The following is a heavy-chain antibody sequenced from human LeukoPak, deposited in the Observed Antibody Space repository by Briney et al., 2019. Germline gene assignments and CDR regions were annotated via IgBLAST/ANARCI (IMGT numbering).Heavy chain of an antibody. CDR3: ARDRGYCSSTSCYRDYYYYYMDV. V-gene: IGHV4-59*01. J-gene: IGHJ6*03. CDR2: IYYSGST. CDR1: GGSISSYY. Sequence: SETLSLTCTVSGGSISSYYWSWIRQPPGKGLEWTGYIYYSGSTNYNPSLKSRVTISVDTSKNQFSLKLSSVTAADTAVYYCARDRGYCSSTSCYRDYYYYYMDVWGKGTTVTVSS. D-gene: IGHD2-2*01.